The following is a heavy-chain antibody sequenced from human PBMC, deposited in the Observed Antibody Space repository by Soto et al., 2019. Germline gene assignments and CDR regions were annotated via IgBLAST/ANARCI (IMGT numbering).Heavy chain of an antibody. J-gene: IGHJ4*02. CDR1: GFTFSSYA. V-gene: IGHV3-30-3*01. D-gene: IGHD6-6*01. CDR3: ARDGKDVLAIAARQGTYFDY. Sequence: GGSLRLSCAASGFTFSSYAMHWVRQAPGKGLERVAVISYDGSNKYYADSVKGRFTISRDNSKNTLYLQMNSLRAEDTAVYYCARDGKDVLAIAARQGTYFDYWGQGTLVTVSS. CDR2: ISYDGSNK.